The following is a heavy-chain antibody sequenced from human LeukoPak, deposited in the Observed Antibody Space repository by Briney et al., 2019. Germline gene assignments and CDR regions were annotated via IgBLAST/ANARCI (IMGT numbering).Heavy chain of an antibody. CDR1: GDSISSGDYY. V-gene: IGHV4-61*02. CDR2: ISSSGST. Sequence: SETLSLTCTVSGDSISSGDYYWSWIRQPAGKGLEWIGRISSSGSTNYNPSLKSRVTISVDTSKNQFSLKLSSVTAADTAVYYCARDDGSSGWSYYYYYYYMDVWGKGTTVTISS. J-gene: IGHJ6*03. D-gene: IGHD6-19*01. CDR3: ARDDGSSGWSYYYYYYYMDV.